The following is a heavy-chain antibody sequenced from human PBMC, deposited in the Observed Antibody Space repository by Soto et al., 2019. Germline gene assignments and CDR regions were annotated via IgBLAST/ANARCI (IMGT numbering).Heavy chain of an antibody. Sequence: QVQLQESGPGLLKPSQTLSLTCNVSNGYINTGGFYWSWIRQHPGKGLEWIGYIFHSGSTLYNPSLNSRVSLSAYTSKNQLSLNPRPVTGADTAVYYCARGGIAGHWFDPWGQGILVTVSS. CDR3: ARGGIAGHWFDP. CDR1: NGYINTGGFY. CDR2: IFHSGST. D-gene: IGHD6-13*01. J-gene: IGHJ5*02. V-gene: IGHV4-31*03.